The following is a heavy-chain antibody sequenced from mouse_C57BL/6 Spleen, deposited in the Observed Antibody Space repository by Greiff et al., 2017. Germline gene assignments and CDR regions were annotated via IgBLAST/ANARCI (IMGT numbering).Heavy chain of an antibody. Sequence: VKLKQSGPELVKPGASVKLSCKASGYTFTSYDINWVKQRPGPGLEWIGWIYPRDGSTKYNEKFKGKATLTVDTSSSTAYMELHSLTSEDSAVYFCARCRDDGNYGWFAYWGQGTLVTVSA. CDR1: GYTFTSYD. CDR3: ARCRDDGNYGWFAY. J-gene: IGHJ3*01. CDR2: IYPRDGST. D-gene: IGHD2-3*01. V-gene: IGHV1-85*01.